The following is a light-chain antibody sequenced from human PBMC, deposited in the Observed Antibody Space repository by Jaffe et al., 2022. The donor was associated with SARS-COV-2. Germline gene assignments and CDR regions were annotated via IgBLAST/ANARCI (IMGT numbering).Light chain of an antibody. Sequence: EIVMTQSPATLSVSPGERATVSCRASQSISRNLAWYQQKLGQAPRLLIYDASTRATGIPARFSGSGSGTEFTLTISSLQSEDFAVYSCLQYNHWPRTFGQGTKVEIK. J-gene: IGKJ1*01. V-gene: IGKV3-15*01. CDR3: LQYNHWPRT. CDR2: DAS. CDR1: QSISRN.